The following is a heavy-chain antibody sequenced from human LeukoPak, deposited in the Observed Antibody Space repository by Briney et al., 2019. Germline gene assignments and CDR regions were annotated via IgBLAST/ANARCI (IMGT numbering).Heavy chain of an antibody. D-gene: IGHD5-18*01. CDR3: ARDGRGYSYGWFDY. CDR2: INHSGST. CDR1: GGSFSGYY. V-gene: IGHV4-34*01. Sequence: SETLSLTCAVYGGSFSGYYWSWIRQPPGKGLEWIGEINHSGSTNYNPSLNSRVTISVDTSKNQFSLKLSSVTAADTAVYYCARDGRGYSYGWFDYWGQGILVTVSS. J-gene: IGHJ4*02.